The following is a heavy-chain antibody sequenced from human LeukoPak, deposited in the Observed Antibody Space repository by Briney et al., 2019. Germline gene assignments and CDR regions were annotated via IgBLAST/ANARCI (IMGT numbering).Heavy chain of an antibody. CDR3: ASLITMVRGVMIPY. CDR2: ISAYNGNT. CDR1: GYTFPTYG. D-gene: IGHD3-10*01. J-gene: IGHJ4*02. Sequence: ASVKVSCKASGYTFPTYGISWVRQAPGQGLEWMGWISAYNGNTNYAQKLLGRATMTTDTSTSTAYMELRSLRSGDTAVYYCASLITMVRGVMIPYWGQGTLVTVSS. V-gene: IGHV1-18*01.